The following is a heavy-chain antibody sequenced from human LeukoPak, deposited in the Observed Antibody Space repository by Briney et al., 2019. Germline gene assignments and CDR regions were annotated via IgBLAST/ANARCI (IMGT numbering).Heavy chain of an antibody. CDR1: GFTFSSYW. CDR2: IKQDGSEK. Sequence: PGGSLRLSCAASGFTFSSYWMSWVRQAPGKGLEWVANIKQDGSEKYYVDSVKGQFTISRDNAKNSLYVQMNSLRAEDTAVYYCAKDLYYYDSSGPADYWGQGTLITVSS. V-gene: IGHV3-7*01. J-gene: IGHJ4*02. D-gene: IGHD3-22*01. CDR3: AKDLYYYDSSGPADY.